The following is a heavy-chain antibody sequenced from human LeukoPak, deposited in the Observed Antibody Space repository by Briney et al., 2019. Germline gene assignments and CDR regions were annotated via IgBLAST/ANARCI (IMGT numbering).Heavy chain of an antibody. J-gene: IGHJ4*02. Sequence: SETLSLTCTVSGGSISSYYWSWIRQPPGKGLEWIGNIYYSGSTNYNPSLKSRVTISVDTSKNQFSLKLSSVTAADTAVYYCASAPRYSGSYWGFDYWGQGTLATVSS. CDR3: ASAPRYSGSYWGFDY. CDR1: GGSISSYY. V-gene: IGHV4-59*01. D-gene: IGHD1-26*01. CDR2: IYYSGST.